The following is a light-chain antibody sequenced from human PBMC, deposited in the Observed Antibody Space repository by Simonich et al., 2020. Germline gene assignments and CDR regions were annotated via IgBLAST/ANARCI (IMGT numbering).Light chain of an antibody. CDR3: GADHGSGSNFVV. V-gene: IGLV9-49*01. Sequence: QPVLTQPPSASASLGASGTLTCTLSSGYSTYKVDWDQHRPGKGPRFVMRVGTGGILGSKGDGIPDRFSVLGSGLNRYLTIKNIQEEDESDYHCGADHGSGSNFVVFGGGTKLTVL. CDR2: VGTGGILG. CDR1: SGYSTYK. J-gene: IGLJ2*01.